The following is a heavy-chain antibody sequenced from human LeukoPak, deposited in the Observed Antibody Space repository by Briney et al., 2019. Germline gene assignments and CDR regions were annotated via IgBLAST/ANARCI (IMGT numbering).Heavy chain of an antibody. Sequence: GGSLRLSCAASGLTFSIYEMNWVRHAPGKGLECVSYISISCSTIYYTDSVKARFTISRDNAKNSLYLQMNSLRAEDTAVYYCAELGITMIGGVWGRGTTVTISS. CDR3: AELGITMIGGV. CDR2: ISISCSTI. CDR1: GLTFSIYE. V-gene: IGHV3-48*03. J-gene: IGHJ6*04. D-gene: IGHD3-10*02.